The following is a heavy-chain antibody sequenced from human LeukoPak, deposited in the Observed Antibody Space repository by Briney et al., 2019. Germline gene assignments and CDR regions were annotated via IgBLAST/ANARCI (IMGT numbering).Heavy chain of an antibody. CDR1: GGSFSGYY. Sequence: SETLSLTCAVYGGSFSGYYWSWIRQPPGKGLEWIGEINHSGSTNYNPSLKSRVTISVDTSKNQFSLKLSSGAAADAAVYYCARGGGNSKGPPFDYGGEETLATVPS. V-gene: IGHV4-34*01. CDR2: INHSGST. CDR3: ARGGGNSKGPPFDY. D-gene: IGHD5-18*01. J-gene: IGHJ4*02.